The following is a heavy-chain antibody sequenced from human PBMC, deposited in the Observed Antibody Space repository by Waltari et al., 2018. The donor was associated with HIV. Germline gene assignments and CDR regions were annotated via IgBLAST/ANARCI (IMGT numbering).Heavy chain of an antibody. Sequence: VQLQESGPGLVKPSQTLSLTCTVSGGSFSSGSSYWSWIRQPAGKGLEWIGRIYTSGSTNYNPSLKSRVNISVDTSKNQFSLKLSSVTAADTAVYYCAREGKEDYDFWSGYFFGMDVWGQGTTVIVSS. CDR2: IYTSGST. CDR3: AREGKEDYDFWSGYFFGMDV. CDR1: GGSFSSGSSY. V-gene: IGHV4-61*02. D-gene: IGHD3-3*01. J-gene: IGHJ6*02.